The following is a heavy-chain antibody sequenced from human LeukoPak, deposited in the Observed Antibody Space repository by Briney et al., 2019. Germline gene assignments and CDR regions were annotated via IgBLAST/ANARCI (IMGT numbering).Heavy chain of an antibody. CDR3: ASDRSGLSFCF. Sequence: SETLSLTCTVSGGSISNNNYYWAWIRQPPGKGLECIGSIYYSGSPSYNPSLKSRVTISVDTSKDQFSLRLSSVTAADTAVYYCASDRSGLSFCFWGQGTLVTVSS. CDR2: IYYSGSP. V-gene: IGHV4-39*01. D-gene: IGHD3-22*01. J-gene: IGHJ4*02. CDR1: GGSISNNNYY.